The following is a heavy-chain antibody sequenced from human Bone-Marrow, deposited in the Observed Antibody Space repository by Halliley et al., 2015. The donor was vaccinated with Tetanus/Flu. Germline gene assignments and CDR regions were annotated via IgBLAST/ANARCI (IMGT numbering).Heavy chain of an antibody. Sequence: EWVSSITSSGNYIYYADSVKGRFTISRDNAKNSLFLQMNSLRVEDTAMYYCATTVGSGYYYFDQWGQGTLVTVSS. CDR2: ITSSGNYI. D-gene: IGHD3-22*01. CDR3: ATTVGSGYYYFDQ. V-gene: IGHV3-21*01. J-gene: IGHJ4*02.